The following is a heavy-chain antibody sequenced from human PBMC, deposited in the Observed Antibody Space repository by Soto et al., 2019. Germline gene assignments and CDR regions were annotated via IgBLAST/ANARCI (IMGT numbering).Heavy chain of an antibody. Sequence: PSQTLSLTCAISGDSVSSNSAAWNWIRQSPSRGLEWLGRTYYRSKWYNDYAVSVKSRITINPDTSKNQFSLQLNSVTPEDTAVYYCARAYCSGGSSWNWFDPWGQGTLVTVSS. CDR1: GDSVSSNSAA. D-gene: IGHD2-15*01. CDR2: TYYRSKWYN. J-gene: IGHJ5*02. V-gene: IGHV6-1*01. CDR3: ARAYCSGGSSWNWFDP.